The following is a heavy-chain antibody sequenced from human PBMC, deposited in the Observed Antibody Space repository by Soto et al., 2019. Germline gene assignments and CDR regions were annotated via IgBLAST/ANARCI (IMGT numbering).Heavy chain of an antibody. CDR2: VGPYTGVT. CDR3: ARDGDGPGRHYDY. J-gene: IGHJ4*02. V-gene: IGHV1-18*03. CDR1: SYTFSNYG. Sequence: ASVKVSCKASSYTFSNYGLSWVRQAPGQGLEWMGWVGPYTGVTNYAQKFKGRVTMTTDTSTTTAYMELRSLRSDDMAVYYCARDGDGPGRHYDYWIQGTLVTVSS. D-gene: IGHD3-10*01.